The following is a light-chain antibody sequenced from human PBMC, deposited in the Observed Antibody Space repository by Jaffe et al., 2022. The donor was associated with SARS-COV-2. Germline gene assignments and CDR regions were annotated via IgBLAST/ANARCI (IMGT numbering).Light chain of an antibody. V-gene: IGKV1-16*02. Sequence: DIQMTQSPSSVSASVGDRVTITCRTSRIIGNYLVWLQQKPGKAPKPLIYAASTLQSGVPSNFIGSGSGTHFTLVINNLQPEDFATYYCQQYFDYPYTFGQGTKLETK. CDR3: QQYFDYPYT. CDR2: AAS. CDR1: RIIGNY. J-gene: IGKJ2*01.